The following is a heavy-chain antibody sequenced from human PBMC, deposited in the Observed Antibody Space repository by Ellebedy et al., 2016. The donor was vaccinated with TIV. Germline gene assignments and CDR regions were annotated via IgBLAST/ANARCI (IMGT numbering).Heavy chain of an antibody. CDR2: ISAYQGNK. CDR1: TSTFKTYG. J-gene: IGHJ4*02. Sequence: ASVKVSCKAPTSTFKTYGVAWVRQAPGQGLEWMGWISAYQGNKNYEEKFQDRVTMTTDTSKSRAVMELKSLKSDDTAVYFCATVAGGTPPAGWHQFRYFESWGQGTQVTVSS. CDR3: ATVAGGTPPAGWHQFRYFES. D-gene: IGHD3-16*01. V-gene: IGHV1-18*01.